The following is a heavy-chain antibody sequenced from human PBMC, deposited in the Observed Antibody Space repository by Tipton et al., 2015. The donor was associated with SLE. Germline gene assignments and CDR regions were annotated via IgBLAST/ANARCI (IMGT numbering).Heavy chain of an antibody. Sequence: TLSLTCAVYGGSFSGYYWSWIRQPPGKGLEWIGEINHSGSTNYNPSLKSRVTISVDTSKNQFSLKLSSVTAADTAVYYCARHARQQPDYWGQGTLVTVSS. CDR1: GGSFSGYY. CDR2: INHSGST. V-gene: IGHV4-34*01. CDR3: ARHARQQPDY. D-gene: IGHD6-13*01. J-gene: IGHJ4*02.